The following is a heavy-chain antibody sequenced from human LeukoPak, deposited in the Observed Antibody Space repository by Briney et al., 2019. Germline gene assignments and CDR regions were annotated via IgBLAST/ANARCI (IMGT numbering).Heavy chain of an antibody. CDR3: AKHRQKVATKGPFDY. V-gene: IGHV3-30*18. CDR1: GFTFSSYG. D-gene: IGHD5-12*01. Sequence: GRSLRLSCAASGFTFSSYGMYWVRQAPGKGLEWVAVISYDGSNKYYADSVKGRFTISRDNSKNTLYLQMNSLRAEDTAVYYCAKHRQKVATKGPFDYWGQGTLVTVSS. CDR2: ISYDGSNK. J-gene: IGHJ4*02.